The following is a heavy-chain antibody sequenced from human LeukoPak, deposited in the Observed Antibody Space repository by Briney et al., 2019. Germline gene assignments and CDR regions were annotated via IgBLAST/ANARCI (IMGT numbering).Heavy chain of an antibody. D-gene: IGHD2-21*01. J-gene: IGHJ3*02. V-gene: IGHV3-30*02. Sequence: HPGGSLRLSCAASGFMFNTYEMNWVRQAPGKGLDWVAFIRYEGHYKYYADSVTGRFTVSRDNSKNTVYLQMNNLMTEDTAVYYCAKTRGVEGAFDIWGQGTRVTVSS. CDR1: GFMFNTYE. CDR3: AKTRGVEGAFDI. CDR2: IRYEGHYK.